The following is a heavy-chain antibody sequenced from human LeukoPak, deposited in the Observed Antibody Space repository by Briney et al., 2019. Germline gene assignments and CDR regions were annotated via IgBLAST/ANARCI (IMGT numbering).Heavy chain of an antibody. CDR1: GFTFSSYS. CDR2: ISSSSSTI. Sequence: PGGSLRLSCAASGFTFSSYSMNWVRQAPGKGPEWVSYISSSSSTIYYADSVKGRFTIPRDNAKNSLYLQMNSLRAEDTAVYYCARERPDYDFWSGYFVSWGQGTLVTVSS. V-gene: IGHV3-48*01. CDR3: ARERPDYDFWSGYFVS. J-gene: IGHJ4*02. D-gene: IGHD3-3*01.